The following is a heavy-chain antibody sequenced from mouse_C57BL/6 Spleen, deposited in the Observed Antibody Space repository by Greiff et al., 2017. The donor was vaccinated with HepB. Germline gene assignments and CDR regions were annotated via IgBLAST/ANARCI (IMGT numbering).Heavy chain of an antibody. J-gene: IGHJ2*01. CDR1: GFTFTDYY. Sequence: VQLKESGGGLVQPGGSLSLSCAASGFTFTDYYMSWVRQPPGKALEWLGFIRNKANGYTTEYSASVKGRFTISRDNSQSILYLQMNALRAEDSATYYCARSGNWDYYFDYWGQGTTLTVSS. D-gene: IGHD4-1*01. CDR3: ARSGNWDYYFDY. CDR2: IRNKANGYTT. V-gene: IGHV7-3*01.